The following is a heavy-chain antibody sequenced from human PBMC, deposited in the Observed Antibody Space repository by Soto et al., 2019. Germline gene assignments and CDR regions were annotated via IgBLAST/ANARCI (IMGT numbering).Heavy chain of an antibody. Sequence: QVQLVQSGAEVKKPGSSVKVSCKASGGTFSSYAISWVRQAPGQGLEWMGGIIPIFGTANYAQKFQGRVTITADESTSTAYMELSNLRSEDTAVYYCARDHMVRGVIRSYYYGMDVWGQGTTVTVSS. D-gene: IGHD3-10*01. CDR2: IIPIFGTA. V-gene: IGHV1-69*01. CDR1: GGTFSSYA. J-gene: IGHJ6*02. CDR3: ARDHMVRGVIRSYYYGMDV.